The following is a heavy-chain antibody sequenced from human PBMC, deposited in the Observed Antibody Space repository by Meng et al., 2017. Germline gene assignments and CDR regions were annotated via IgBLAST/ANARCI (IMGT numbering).Heavy chain of an antibody. V-gene: IGHV2-5*02. Sequence: IPLKDARPPPVKPTPSLTLTCTFSGFFLSTSGVGVGWIRQPPGKALEWLALIYWDDDKRYSPSLKSRLTITKDTSKNQVVLTMTNMGPVDTATYYCAHCLYSSSCDYWGQGTLVTVSS. J-gene: IGHJ4*02. CDR2: IYWDDDK. D-gene: IGHD6-13*01. CDR1: GFFLSTSGVG. CDR3: AHCLYSSSCDY.